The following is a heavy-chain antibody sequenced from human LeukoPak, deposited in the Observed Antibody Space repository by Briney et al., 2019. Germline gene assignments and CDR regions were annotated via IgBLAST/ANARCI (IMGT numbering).Heavy chain of an antibody. CDR1: GYSISSGYY. V-gene: IGHV4-38-2*02. J-gene: IGHJ4*02. CDR3: ARDDLKGVTIFDY. CDR2: IYYSGST. D-gene: IGHD2-21*02. Sequence: PSETLSLTCTVSGYSISSGYYWGWIRQPPGKGLEWIGSIYYSGSTYYNPSLKSRVTISVDTSRNQFSLKLSSVTAADTAVYYCARDDLKGVTIFDYWGQGTLVTVSS.